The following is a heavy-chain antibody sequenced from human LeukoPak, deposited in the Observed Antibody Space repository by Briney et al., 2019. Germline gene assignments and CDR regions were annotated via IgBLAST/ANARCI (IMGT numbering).Heavy chain of an antibody. Sequence: GASVKVSCKASGYTFTGYYMHWVRQAPGQGLEWMGWINPNSGGTNYAQKFQGRVTMTRDTSISTAYMELSRLRSDDTAVYYCARVLTRDLLGAFDIWGQGTMVTVSS. CDR3: ARVLTRDLLGAFDI. V-gene: IGHV1-2*02. CDR2: INPNSGGT. CDR1: GYTFTGYY. D-gene: IGHD3-10*01. J-gene: IGHJ3*02.